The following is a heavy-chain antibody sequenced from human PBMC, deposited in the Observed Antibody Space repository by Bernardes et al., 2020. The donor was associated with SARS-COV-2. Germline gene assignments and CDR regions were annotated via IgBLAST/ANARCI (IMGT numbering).Heavy chain of an antibody. CDR3: ARDPNSGEYYFDY. J-gene: IGHJ4*02. CDR1: GFTFSSYG. Sequence: GGSLRLSCAASGFTFSSYGMHWVRQAPGKGLEWVAVIWYDGSNKYYADSVKGRFTISRDNSKNTLYLQMNSLRAEDTAVYYCARDPNSGEYYFDYWGQGTLVTVSS. V-gene: IGHV3-33*01. D-gene: IGHD5-12*01. CDR2: IWYDGSNK.